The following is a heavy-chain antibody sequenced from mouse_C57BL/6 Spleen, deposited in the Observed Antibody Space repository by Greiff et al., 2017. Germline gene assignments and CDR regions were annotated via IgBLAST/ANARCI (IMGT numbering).Heavy chain of an antibody. CDR2: IYPGSGST. Sequence: VQVQQPGAELVKPGASVKMSCKASGYTFTSYWITWVKQRPGQGLEWIGDIYPGSGSTNYNEKFKSKATLTVDTTSSTAYMQLSSLTSEDFAVYYCAIPSYYYDYENFDGRGPGATLTVAS. D-gene: IGHD2-4*01. V-gene: IGHV1-55*01. CDR3: AIPSYYYDYENFDG. J-gene: IGHJ2*01. CDR1: GYTFTSYW.